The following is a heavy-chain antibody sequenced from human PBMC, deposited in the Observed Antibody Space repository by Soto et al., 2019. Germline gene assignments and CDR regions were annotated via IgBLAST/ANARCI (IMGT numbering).Heavy chain of an antibody. Sequence: EVQLLESGGGLVQPGGSLRLSCAASGFTFSNYAMGWVRQAPGKGLEWVSAISASGGSTHYADSVKGRFTISRDNSKNTLYLQMHSMRAEDTAVDYCAHLVGPGGIPGGMDVWGQGTSVTVSS. CDR3: AHLVGPGGIPGGMDV. J-gene: IGHJ6*02. D-gene: IGHD1-26*01. CDR2: ISASGGST. CDR1: GFTFSNYA. V-gene: IGHV3-23*01.